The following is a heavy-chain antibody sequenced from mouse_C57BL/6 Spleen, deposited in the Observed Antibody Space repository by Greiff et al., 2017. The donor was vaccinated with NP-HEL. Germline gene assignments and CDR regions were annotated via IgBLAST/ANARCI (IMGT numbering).Heavy chain of an antibody. J-gene: IGHJ1*03. D-gene: IGHD4-1*01. V-gene: IGHV2-4*01. Sequence: QVQLKESGPGLVQPSQSLSITCTVSGFSLTSYGVHWVRQPPGKGLEWLGVIWSGGSTDYNAAFISRLSISKDNSKSQVFFKMNSLQADDTAIYYCAKTGTVWYFDVWGTGTTVTVSS. CDR1: GFSLTSYG. CDR3: AKTGTVWYFDV. CDR2: IWSGGST.